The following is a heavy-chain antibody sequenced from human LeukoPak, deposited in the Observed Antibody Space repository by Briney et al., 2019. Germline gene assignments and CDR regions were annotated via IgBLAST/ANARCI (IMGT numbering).Heavy chain of an antibody. Sequence: ASETLSLTCTVSGGSISSSSYYWGWIRQPPGKGLEWIGSIYYSGSTYYNPSLKSRVTISVDTSKNQFSLKLSSVTAADTAVYYCARDVNWNYAYYNYYMDVWGKGTTVTVSS. V-gene: IGHV4-39*07. CDR1: GGSISSSSYY. D-gene: IGHD1-7*01. J-gene: IGHJ6*03. CDR2: IYYSGST. CDR3: ARDVNWNYAYYNYYMDV.